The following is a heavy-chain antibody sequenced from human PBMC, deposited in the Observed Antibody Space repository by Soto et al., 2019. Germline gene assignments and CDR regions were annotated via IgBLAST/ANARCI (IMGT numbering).Heavy chain of an antibody. CDR1: GGTFSSYA. J-gene: IGHJ6*02. Sequence: QVQRVQSGAEVKKPGSSVKVSCKASGGTFSSYAISWVRQAPGQGLEWMGGIIPIFGTANYAQKFQGRVTITADESTSTAYMELSSLRSEDTAVYYCATGGYYYGSGSSPYYGMDVWGQGTTVTVSS. V-gene: IGHV1-69*01. CDR3: ATGGYYYGSGSSPYYGMDV. D-gene: IGHD3-10*01. CDR2: IIPIFGTA.